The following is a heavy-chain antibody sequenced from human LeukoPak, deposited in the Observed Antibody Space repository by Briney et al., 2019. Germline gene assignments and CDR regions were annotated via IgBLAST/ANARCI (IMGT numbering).Heavy chain of an antibody. CDR2: ISAYNGNT. CDR3: ARATRLPGYFDGKDAFDI. CDR1: GYTFTNYG. V-gene: IGHV1-18*01. D-gene: IGHD3-9*01. J-gene: IGHJ3*02. Sequence: ASVKVSCKASGYTFTNYGIIWVRQAPGQGLEWMGWISAYNGNTNHAQILQGRVTMTTDTSTSTAYMELRSLRSDDTAVYYCARATRLPGYFDGKDAFDIWGQGTMVTVSS.